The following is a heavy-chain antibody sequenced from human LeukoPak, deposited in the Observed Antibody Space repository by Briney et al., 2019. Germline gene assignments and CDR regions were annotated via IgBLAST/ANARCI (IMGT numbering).Heavy chain of an antibody. CDR3: ARPDYSCNPYGMDV. CDR2: IGSTTTYI. CDR1: GFTFSTYT. D-gene: IGHD4-11*01. Sequence: GGSLRLSCAASGFTFSTYTLSWVRQAPGKGLEWVSSIGSTTTYIFYADSVQGRFTISRDNAMNSLYLQMNSLRAEETAVYYCARPDYSCNPYGMDVWSQGTTVTVSS. V-gene: IGHV3-21*01. J-gene: IGHJ6*02.